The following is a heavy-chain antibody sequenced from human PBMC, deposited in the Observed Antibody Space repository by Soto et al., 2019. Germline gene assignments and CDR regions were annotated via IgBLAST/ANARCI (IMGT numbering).Heavy chain of an antibody. D-gene: IGHD6-6*01. V-gene: IGHV3-33*01. Sequence: QVQLVESGGGVVQPGRSLRLSCAASGFTFSSYGMHWVRQAPGKGLEWVAVIWYDGSNKYYADSVKGRFTISRDNSKNTLYLQMNSLRAEDMAVYYCARDSHSSSSFFDYWGQGTLVTVSS. CDR3: ARDSHSSSSFFDY. CDR1: GFTFSSYG. CDR2: IWYDGSNK. J-gene: IGHJ4*02.